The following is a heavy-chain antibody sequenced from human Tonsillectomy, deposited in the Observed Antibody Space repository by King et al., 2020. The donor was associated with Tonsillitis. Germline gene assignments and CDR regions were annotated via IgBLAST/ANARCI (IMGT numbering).Heavy chain of an antibody. Sequence: QLVQSGGGLVQPGGSLRLSCAASGVTFSTYEMNWVRQAPGKGLEWGSYISISGSSIYYAESVKGRFTGSRDNAKNSLYLQMNSLRAEDTAVYYCAREEARYFDYWGQGTLVTVSS. CDR3: AREEARYFDY. D-gene: IGHD6-6*01. J-gene: IGHJ4*02. CDR2: ISISGSSI. CDR1: GVTFSTYE. V-gene: IGHV3-48*03.